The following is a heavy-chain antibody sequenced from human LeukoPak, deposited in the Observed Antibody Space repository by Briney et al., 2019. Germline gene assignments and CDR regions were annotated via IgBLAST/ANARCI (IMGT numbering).Heavy chain of an antibody. CDR3: ARGRTPEDY. CDR1: GGSISSYF. V-gene: IGHV4-59*01. Sequence: SETLSLTCTVSGGSISSYFLSWIRQPPGKGLEWVGYIYYSGSTNYNPSLKSRVTISVDTSKNQFSLKLSSVTAADTAVYYCARGRTPEDYWGQGTLVTVSS. J-gene: IGHJ4*02. CDR2: IYYSGST.